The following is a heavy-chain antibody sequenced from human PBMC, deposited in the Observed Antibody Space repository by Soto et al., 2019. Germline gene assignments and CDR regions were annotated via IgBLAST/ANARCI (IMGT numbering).Heavy chain of an antibody. CDR2: ISYDGGNI. CDR3: AKGILSATIGPYSMDV. D-gene: IGHD2-15*01. Sequence: GGSLRLSCEASGFAFRSYAMHWVRQAPGKGLEWVGVISYDGGNIYYADSVKGRFTISRDNSKNTLYVQVNSLRPEDTAVYYCAKGILSATIGPYSMDVWGQGTTVTVS. J-gene: IGHJ6*02. V-gene: IGHV3-30*18. CDR1: GFAFRSYA.